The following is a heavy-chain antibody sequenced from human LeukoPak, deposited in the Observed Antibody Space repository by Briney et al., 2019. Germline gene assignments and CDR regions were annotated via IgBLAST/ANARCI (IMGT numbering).Heavy chain of an antibody. D-gene: IGHD4-17*01. CDR3: ARGYTVTWFDP. V-gene: IGHV4-39*07. J-gene: IGHJ5*02. Sequence: SETLSLTCTVSGGSISSSSYYWSWIRQPPGKGLEWIGEINYSGDTNYNPSLKSRVALSVDTSKNQFSLKLNSVTAADTAVYYCARGYTVTWFDPWGQGTLVTVSS. CDR2: INYSGDT. CDR1: GGSISSSSYY.